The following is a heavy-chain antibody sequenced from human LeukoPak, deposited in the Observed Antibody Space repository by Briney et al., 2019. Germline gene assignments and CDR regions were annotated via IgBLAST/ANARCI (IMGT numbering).Heavy chain of an antibody. CDR1: GYTFTSYG. D-gene: IGHD3-10*01. CDR2: ISAYNGNT. CDR3: ARDPDPYGSGSYYFVY. Sequence: WASVKVSCKASGYTFTSYGISWVRQAPGQGLEWMGWISAYNGNTNYAQKLQGRVTMTTDTSTSTAYMEVRSLRSDDTAVYYCARDPDPYGSGSYYFVYWGQGTLVTVSS. J-gene: IGHJ4*02. V-gene: IGHV1-18*01.